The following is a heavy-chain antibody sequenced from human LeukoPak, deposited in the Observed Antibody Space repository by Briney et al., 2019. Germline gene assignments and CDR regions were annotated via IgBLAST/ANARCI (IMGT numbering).Heavy chain of an antibody. CDR2: IGTDGSYI. Sequence: PGGSLRLSCAASGFTFSSHNMNWVRQAPMKGLEWVSSIGTDGSYIYYADSVQGRFTISRDNAKNSLYLQMNSLRAEDTAVYYCARVVVVVPAADPWGQGTLVTVSS. D-gene: IGHD2-2*01. V-gene: IGHV3-21*01. CDR1: GFTFSSHN. J-gene: IGHJ5*02. CDR3: ARVVVVVPAADP.